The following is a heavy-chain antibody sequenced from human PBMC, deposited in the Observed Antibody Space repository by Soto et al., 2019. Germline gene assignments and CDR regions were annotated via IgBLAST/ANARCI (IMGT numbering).Heavy chain of an antibody. J-gene: IGHJ5*02. D-gene: IGHD3-10*01. Sequence: SETLSLTCTVSGGSISSGDYYWSWIRQPPGKGLEWIGYIYYSGSTYYNPSLKSRVTISVDTSKNQFSLKLSSVTAADTAVYYCARDRWFGDDNWFDPWGQGTLVTVSS. CDR1: GGSISSGDYY. CDR3: ARDRWFGDDNWFDP. CDR2: IYYSGST. V-gene: IGHV4-30-4*01.